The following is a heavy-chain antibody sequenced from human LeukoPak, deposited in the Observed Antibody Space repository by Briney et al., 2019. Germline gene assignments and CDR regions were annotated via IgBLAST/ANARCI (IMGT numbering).Heavy chain of an antibody. CDR2: ISWNSVSI. CDR3: ARDEARGYDFRPQDH. CDR1: GFTFDEYA. J-gene: IGHJ4*02. Sequence: PGRSLRLSCAASGFTFDEYAMHWVRQAPGKGLEWVSGISWNSVSIGYADSVKDRFTISRDNAKNSLYLQMNSLRVEDTAVYYCARDEARGYDFRPQDHWGQGTLVSVSS. V-gene: IGHV3-9*01. D-gene: IGHD3-3*01.